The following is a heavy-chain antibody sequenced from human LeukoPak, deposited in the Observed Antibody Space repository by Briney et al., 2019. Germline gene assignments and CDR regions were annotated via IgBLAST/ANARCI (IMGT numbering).Heavy chain of an antibody. J-gene: IGHJ6*03. CDR3: ARVPGFCSGGSCYSDYYYYMDV. CDR2: IYTSGST. CDR1: GGSFSGYY. Sequence: PSETLSLTCAVYGGSFSGYYWSWIRQPAGKGLEWIGRIYTSGSTNYNPSLKSRVTMSVDTSKNQFSLKLSSVTAADTAVYYCARVPGFCSGGSCYSDYYYYMDVWGKGTTVTISS. D-gene: IGHD2-15*01. V-gene: IGHV4-59*10.